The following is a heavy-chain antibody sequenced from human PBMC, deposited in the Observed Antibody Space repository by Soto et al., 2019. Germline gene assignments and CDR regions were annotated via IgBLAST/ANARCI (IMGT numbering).Heavy chain of an antibody. CDR1: GGTFSSYA. D-gene: IGHD3-22*01. CDR3: ARDNPPYYYDSSGPLDY. V-gene: IGHV1-69*13. J-gene: IGHJ4*02. Sequence: SGKVSCKASGGTFSSYAISWVRQAPGQGLEWMGGIIPIFGTANYAQKFQGRVTITADESTSTAYMELSSLRSEDTAVYYCARDNPPYYYDSSGPLDYWGQGTLVTVSS. CDR2: IIPIFGTA.